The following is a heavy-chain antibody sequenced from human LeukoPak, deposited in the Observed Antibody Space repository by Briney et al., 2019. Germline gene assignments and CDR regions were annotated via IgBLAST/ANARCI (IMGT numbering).Heavy chain of an antibody. CDR3: ARDDLRYCSSTGCYLDK. D-gene: IGHD2-2*01. CDR1: GDSVSSNTAA. CDR2: TNYRSQWHN. Sequence: SQTLSLTFAISGDSVSSNTAAWNWIRQSPSRGLEWLGRTNYRSQWHNDYAVSVKSRVTINPDTSKNQFSLQLNSVTPEDTAVYYCARDDLRYCSSTGCYLDKWGQGTLVTVSS. V-gene: IGHV6-1*01. J-gene: IGHJ4*02.